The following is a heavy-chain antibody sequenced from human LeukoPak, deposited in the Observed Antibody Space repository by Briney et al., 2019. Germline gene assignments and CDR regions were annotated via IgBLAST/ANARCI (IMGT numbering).Heavy chain of an antibody. CDR3: ARDETYYDILTGYYALEYFQH. CDR2: IKQDGSEK. CDR1: GFTFSSYW. V-gene: IGHV3-7*03. D-gene: IGHD3-9*01. J-gene: IGHJ1*01. Sequence: GGSLRLSCAASGFTFSSYWMSWVRQAPGKGLEWVANIKQDGSEKYYVDSVKGRFTISRDNAKNSLYLQMNSLRAEDTAVYYCARDETYYDILTGYYALEYFQHWDQGTLVTVSS.